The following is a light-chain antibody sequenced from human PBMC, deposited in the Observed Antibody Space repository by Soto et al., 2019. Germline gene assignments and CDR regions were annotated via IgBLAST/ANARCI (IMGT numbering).Light chain of an antibody. V-gene: IGKV3-11*01. J-gene: IGKJ5*01. Sequence: EIVLTQSPGPLSLSLGDRASLPCRASQSVSSPLAWYQQKPGQAQRLLIYDASNRATGIPARFSGSVSGTDLTLTISSLESEDFAVYYCQQRSNWPSITFGQGTRLEIK. CDR1: QSVSSP. CDR2: DAS. CDR3: QQRSNWPSIT.